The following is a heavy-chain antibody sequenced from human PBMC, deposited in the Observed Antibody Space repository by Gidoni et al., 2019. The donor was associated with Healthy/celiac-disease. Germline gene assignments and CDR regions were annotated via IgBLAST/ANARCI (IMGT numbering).Heavy chain of an antibody. CDR3: ARDSGSGYYYTNWFDP. Sequence: EVQLVESGGGLVQPGGSLRLSCADSGFTFSSYWMLWVRQAPGKGLVGVSRINSDGSSTSYADSVKGRFTISRDNAKNTLYLQMNSLRAEDTAVYYCARDSGSGYYYTNWFDPWGQGTLVTVSS. J-gene: IGHJ5*02. CDR2: INSDGSST. D-gene: IGHD3-22*01. CDR1: GFTFSSYW. V-gene: IGHV3-74*01.